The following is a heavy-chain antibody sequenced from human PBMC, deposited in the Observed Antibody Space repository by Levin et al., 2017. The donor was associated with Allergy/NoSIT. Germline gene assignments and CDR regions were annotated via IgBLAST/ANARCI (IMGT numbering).Heavy chain of an antibody. CDR3: ARANWVYFGMDV. D-gene: IGHD7-27*01. Sequence: KASETLSLTCTVSGGSISRYYWNWIRQPPGKGLEWIGYIYDSGSTNYNPSLKSRVTISVDTSKNQFSLKLSSVTAADTAVYYCARANWVYFGMDVWGQGTTVTVSS. V-gene: IGHV4-59*08. CDR1: GGSISRYY. J-gene: IGHJ6*02. CDR2: IYDSGST.